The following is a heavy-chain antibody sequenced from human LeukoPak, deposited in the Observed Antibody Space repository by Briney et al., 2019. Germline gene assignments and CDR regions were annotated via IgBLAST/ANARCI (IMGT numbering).Heavy chain of an antibody. J-gene: IGHJ5*02. D-gene: IGHD1-26*01. CDR1: GGSISTSNYY. Sequence: SETLSPTCTVSGGSISTSNYYWGWIRQPPGKGLEWIGNIFYSGSTYYSPSLKSRVTISLDTSRNQFSLKLNSVTAADTAVYYCARVRPRGSGSYYWFDPWGQGTLVTVSS. CDR2: IFYSGST. CDR3: ARVRPRGSGSYYWFDP. V-gene: IGHV4-39*07.